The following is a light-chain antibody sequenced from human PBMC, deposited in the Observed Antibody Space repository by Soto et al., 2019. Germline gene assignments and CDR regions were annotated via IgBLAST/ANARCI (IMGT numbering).Light chain of an antibody. CDR2: KAS. CDR3: QHYNSYSGA. J-gene: IGKJ1*01. V-gene: IGKV1-5*03. Sequence: DIQMTQSPSTLSGSVGDRVTITCRASQTISGWLAWYQQKPGKAPKLLIYKASTLKSGVPPRFRGSGSGTEVTLTISSLQPDDFASYYCQHYNSYSGALGQRTRVELK. CDR1: QTISGW.